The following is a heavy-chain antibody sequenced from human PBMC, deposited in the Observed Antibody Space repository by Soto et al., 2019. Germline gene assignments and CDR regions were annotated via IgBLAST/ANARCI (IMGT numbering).Heavy chain of an antibody. V-gene: IGHV3-23*01. CDR2: ISATGTTT. CDR3: ATYSSPFDY. D-gene: IGHD6-13*01. J-gene: IGHJ4*02. CDR1: NLSFSSYS. Sequence: XGCLRISWSASNLSFSSYSLDWVRQAPGKGLEWVSAISATGTTTYYADSVKGRFTISRDNSKRTLFLQMDSLSPEDTAVYYCATYSSPFDYWGQGTLVTVSS.